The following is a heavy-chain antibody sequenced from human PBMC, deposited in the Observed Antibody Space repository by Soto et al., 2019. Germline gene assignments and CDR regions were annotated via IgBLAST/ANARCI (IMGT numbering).Heavy chain of an antibody. CDR2: IISSGSTI. CDR3: ARGDSSGCPEY. D-gene: IGHD6-19*01. V-gene: IGHV3-11*01. Sequence: QVQLVESGGGLVKPGGSLRRSCAASGFTFSDYYMSWVRQAPGKGLEWVSYIISSGSTIYYADSVKGRFTISRDNAKYSLYLQMNSLRAEDTALYYCARGDSSGCPEYWGQGTLVTVSS. J-gene: IGHJ4*02. CDR1: GFTFSDYY.